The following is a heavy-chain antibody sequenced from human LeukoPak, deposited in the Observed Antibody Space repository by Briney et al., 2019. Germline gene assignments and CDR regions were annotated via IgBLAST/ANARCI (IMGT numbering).Heavy chain of an antibody. CDR1: GYSISGGYY. J-gene: IGHJ4*02. D-gene: IGHD5-12*01. Sequence: SETLSLTCTVSGYSISGGYYWGWIRQPPGKGLEWIGSIYHSGSTYYNPSLKSRVTISVDTSKNQFSLKLSSVTAADTAVYYCATMNSGYDFSAYYFDYWGQGTLVTVSS. V-gene: IGHV4-38-2*02. CDR3: ATMNSGYDFSAYYFDY. CDR2: IYHSGST.